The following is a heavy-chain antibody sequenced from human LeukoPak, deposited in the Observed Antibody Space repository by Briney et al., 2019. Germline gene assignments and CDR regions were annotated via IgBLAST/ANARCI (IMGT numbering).Heavy chain of an antibody. J-gene: IGHJ5*02. V-gene: IGHV1-2*02. D-gene: IGHD2-8*02. CDR3: ARDRGGVTWFDP. CDR2: INPNSGGT. Sequence: EWMGWINPNSGGTSYAQKFQGRVTMTRDTSISTAYMELSRLRSDDTAVYYCARDRGGVTWFDPWGQGTLVTVSS.